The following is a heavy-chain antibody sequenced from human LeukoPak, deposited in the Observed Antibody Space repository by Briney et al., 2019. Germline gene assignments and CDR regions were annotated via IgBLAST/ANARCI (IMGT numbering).Heavy chain of an antibody. V-gene: IGHV4-59*01. Sequence: SETLSLTCTVSGGSISSYYWSWIRQPPGKGQEWIGNIYYSGSTNYNPSLKSRVTISVDTSKNQFSLKLSSVTAADTAVYYCTRGSIAYYYMDVWGKGTTVTISS. CDR2: IYYSGST. CDR3: TRGSIAYYYMDV. J-gene: IGHJ6*03. D-gene: IGHD3-22*01. CDR1: GGSISSYY.